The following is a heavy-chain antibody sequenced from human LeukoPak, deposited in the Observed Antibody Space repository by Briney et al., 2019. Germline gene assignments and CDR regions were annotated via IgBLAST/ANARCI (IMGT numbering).Heavy chain of an antibody. J-gene: IGHJ6*02. Sequence: PGGSLRLSCAASGFTFSSYSMNWVRQAPGKGLGWVSSISSSSSYIYYADSVKGRFTISRDNAKNSLYLQMNSLRAEDTAVYYCARMYYDFWSGHYTGYYYGMDVWGQGTTVTVSS. CDR2: ISSSSSYI. CDR1: GFTFSSYS. V-gene: IGHV3-21*01. CDR3: ARMYYDFWSGHYTGYYYGMDV. D-gene: IGHD3-3*01.